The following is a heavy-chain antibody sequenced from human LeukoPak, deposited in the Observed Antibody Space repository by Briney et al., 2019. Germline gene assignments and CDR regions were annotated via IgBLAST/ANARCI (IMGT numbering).Heavy chain of an antibody. Sequence: QPGGSLRLSCAISGFTVSSNYMSWVRQAPGKGLEWVSAIYTGGSTYYADSVKGRFTISRDNAKNSLYLQMNSLRDEDTAVYYCARGRAYIKQLESDYGNNDYWGQGTLVTVSS. V-gene: IGHV3-53*01. J-gene: IGHJ4*02. CDR1: GFTVSSNY. CDR2: IYTGGST. D-gene: IGHD6-13*01. CDR3: ARGRAYIKQLESDYGNNDY.